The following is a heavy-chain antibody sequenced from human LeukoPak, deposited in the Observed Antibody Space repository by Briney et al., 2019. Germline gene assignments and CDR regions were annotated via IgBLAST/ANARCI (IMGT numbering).Heavy chain of an antibody. V-gene: IGHV4-34*01. CDR2: INHSGST. CDR1: GGSSSGYY. J-gene: IGHJ4*02. CDR3: ARHDALYSSSWYGCFDY. D-gene: IGHD6-13*01. Sequence: SETLSLTCAVYGGSSSGYYWTWIRQPPGKGLEWIGEINHSGSTNYNPSLKSRVTISVDTSKNQFSLKLSSVTAADTAVYYCARHDALYSSSWYGCFDYWGQGTLVTVSS.